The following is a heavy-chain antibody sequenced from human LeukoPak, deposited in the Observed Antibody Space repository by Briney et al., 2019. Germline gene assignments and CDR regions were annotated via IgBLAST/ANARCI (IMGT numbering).Heavy chain of an antibody. CDR1: GFTFSSYS. CDR3: ARERSPYYGFFDY. V-gene: IGHV3-21*01. D-gene: IGHD3-22*01. J-gene: IGHJ4*02. CDR2: ISSSSSYI. Sequence: GSLRLSCAASGFTFSSYSMNWVRQAPGKGLEWVSSISSSSSYIYYADSVKGRFTISRDNAKNSLYLQMNSLRAEDTAVYYCARERSPYYGFFDYWGQGTLVTVSS.